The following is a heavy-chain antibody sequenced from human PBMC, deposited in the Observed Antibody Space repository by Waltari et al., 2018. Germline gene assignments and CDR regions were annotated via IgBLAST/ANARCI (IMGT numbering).Heavy chain of an antibody. J-gene: IGHJ4*02. Sequence: QVQLVQSGAEVKKPGSSVKVSCKASGGTFSSYAISWVRQAPGQGLEWMGGIIPIFGPANYAQKFQGRVTITADESTSTAYMELSSLRSEDTAVYYCARGVVVVPAATSGPSNYFDYWGQGTLVTVSS. CDR3: ARGVVVVPAATSGPSNYFDY. CDR1: GGTFSSYA. V-gene: IGHV1-69*01. CDR2: IIPIFGPA. D-gene: IGHD2-2*01.